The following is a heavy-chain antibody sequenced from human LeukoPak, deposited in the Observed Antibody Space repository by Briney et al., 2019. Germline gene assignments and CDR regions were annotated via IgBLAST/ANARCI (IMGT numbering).Heavy chain of an antibody. J-gene: IGHJ3*02. CDR1: GVSISSSNYY. CDR2: IYSSGST. CDR3: ACLTTADAFDI. V-gene: IGHV4-39*07. D-gene: IGHD3-22*01. Sequence: NPSETLSLTCSVSGVSISSSNYYWGWIRQPPGKGLEWIGCIYSSGSTYYNPSLKSRVTLSADTSKNHFSLKLSSVTAADTAVYYCACLTTADAFDIWGQGIMVTVSS.